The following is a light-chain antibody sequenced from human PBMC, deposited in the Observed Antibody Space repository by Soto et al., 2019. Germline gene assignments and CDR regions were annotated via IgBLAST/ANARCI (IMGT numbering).Light chain of an antibody. J-gene: IGLJ2*01. CDR3: QSSDSRRRAAHVV. Sequence: QSVLAQPPSVSGAPGQRVTISCTGTISNIGAGYDVHWYQQLPGTAPRLLIYDHNNRPSGVPDRFSGSKSGTSASLAITRLQAEDEGVYYCQSSDSRRRAAHVVFGGGTKLTVL. CDR1: ISNIGAGYD. V-gene: IGLV1-40*01. CDR2: DHN.